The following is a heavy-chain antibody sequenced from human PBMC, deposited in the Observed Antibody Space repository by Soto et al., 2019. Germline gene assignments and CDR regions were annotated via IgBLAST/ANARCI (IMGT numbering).Heavy chain of an antibody. Sequence: EVQLLESGGGLVQPGGSLSLTCAASGFTFSSYGMTWVRQAPGKGLEWVSAISDSGGSTYYADSVKGRFTISRDNSKNTLYLQMNSLRAEDTAVYYCAKEKFNSDWSFDYWGQGTLVTVSS. J-gene: IGHJ4*02. D-gene: IGHD6-19*01. CDR3: AKEKFNSDWSFDY. CDR2: ISDSGGST. V-gene: IGHV3-23*01. CDR1: GFTFSSYG.